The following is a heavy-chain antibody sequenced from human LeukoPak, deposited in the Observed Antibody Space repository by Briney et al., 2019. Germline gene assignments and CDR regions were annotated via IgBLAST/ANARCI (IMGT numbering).Heavy chain of an antibody. D-gene: IGHD6-13*01. Sequence: GGSLRLSCAASGFTFSSYSMNWVRQAPGKGLEWVSSISSSSSYIYYADSVKGRFTISRDNSKNTLYLQMNSLRAEDTAVYYCAKMGPGIAAAGTIDYWGQGTLVTVSS. CDR2: ISSSSSYI. J-gene: IGHJ4*02. CDR3: AKMGPGIAAAGTIDY. V-gene: IGHV3-21*01. CDR1: GFTFSSYS.